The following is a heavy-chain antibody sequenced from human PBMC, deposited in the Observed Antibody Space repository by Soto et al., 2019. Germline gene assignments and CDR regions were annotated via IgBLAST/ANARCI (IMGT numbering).Heavy chain of an antibody. J-gene: IGHJ6*02. V-gene: IGHV4-30-2*01. CDR1: GGSISSGGYS. Sequence: TLSLTCAVSGGSISSGGYSWSWIRQPPGKGLEWIGYIYHSGSTYYNPSLKSRVTISVDRSKNQFSLKLSSVTAADTAVYYCAGRYYDFWSGYYGYYGMDVWGQGTTVTVSS. CDR2: IYHSGST. CDR3: AGRYYDFWSGYYGYYGMDV. D-gene: IGHD3-3*01.